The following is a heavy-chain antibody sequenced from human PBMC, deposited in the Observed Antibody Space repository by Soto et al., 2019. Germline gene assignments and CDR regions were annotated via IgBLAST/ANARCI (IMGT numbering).Heavy chain of an antibody. V-gene: IGHV4-59*01. CDR2: IYYSGST. CDR1: GGSISSYY. CDR3: ARAPDYYGSGSYGEYYGMDV. D-gene: IGHD3-10*01. J-gene: IGHJ6*02. Sequence: SETLSLTCTVSGGSISSYYWSWIRQPPGKGLDWIGYIYYSGSTNYNPSLKSRVTISVDTSKNQSSLKLSSVTAADTAVYYCARAPDYYGSGSYGEYYGMDVWGQGTTVTVSS.